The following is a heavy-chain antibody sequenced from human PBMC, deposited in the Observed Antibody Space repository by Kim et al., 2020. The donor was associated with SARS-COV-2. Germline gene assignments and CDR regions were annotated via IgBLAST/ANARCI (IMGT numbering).Heavy chain of an antibody. CDR3: ARVEVFDPKPYCTNGVCYNYGMDV. CDR1: GFTFSSYA. D-gene: IGHD2-8*01. J-gene: IGHJ6*02. Sequence: GGSLRLSCAASGFTFSSYAMHWVRQAPGKGLEWVAVISYDGSNKYYADSVKGRFTISRDNSKNTLYLQMNSLRAEDTAVYYCARVEVFDPKPYCTNGVCYNYGMDVWGQGTTVTVSS. CDR2: ISYDGSNK. V-gene: IGHV3-30-3*01.